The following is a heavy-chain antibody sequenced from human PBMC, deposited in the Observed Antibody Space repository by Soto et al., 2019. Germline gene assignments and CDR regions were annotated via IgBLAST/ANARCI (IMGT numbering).Heavy chain of an antibody. CDR3: ARVWGGAFDF. CDR2: IYYSGST. D-gene: IGHD3-10*01. J-gene: IGHJ3*01. Sequence: SETLSLTCTVSGGSISSGGYYWSWIRQHPGKGLEWIGYIYYSGSTNYNPSLKSRVTISVDTSKNQFSLKLSSVTAADTAVYYCARVWGGAFDFWGQGTMVTVSS. V-gene: IGHV4-61*08. CDR1: GGSISSGGYY.